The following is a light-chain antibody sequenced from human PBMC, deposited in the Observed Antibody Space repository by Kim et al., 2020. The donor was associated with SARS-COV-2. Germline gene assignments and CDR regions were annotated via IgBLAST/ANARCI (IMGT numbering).Light chain of an antibody. CDR2: GNS. CDR1: SSNIGAGYD. J-gene: IGLJ3*02. V-gene: IGLV1-40*01. Sequence: GQRVTISCTGRSSNIGAGYDVHWYQQLPGTAPKLLIYGNSNRPSGVPDRFSGSKSGTSASLAITGLQAEDEADYYCQSYDSSLSEVFGGGTQLTVL. CDR3: QSYDSSLSEV.